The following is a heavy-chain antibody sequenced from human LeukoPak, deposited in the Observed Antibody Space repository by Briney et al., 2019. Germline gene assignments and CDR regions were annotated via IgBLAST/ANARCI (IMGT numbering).Heavy chain of an antibody. CDR3: ARRNEAAAGTSVSDY. V-gene: IGHV4-39*01. CDR1: GGSISSSSYY. Sequence: PSETLSLTCTASGGSISSSSYYWGWIRQPPGRGLEWIGSIYYSGSTYYNPSLKSRVTISVDTSKNQFSLKLSSVTAADTAVYYCARRNEAAAGTSVSDYWGRGTLVTVSS. D-gene: IGHD6-13*01. CDR2: IYYSGST. J-gene: IGHJ4*02.